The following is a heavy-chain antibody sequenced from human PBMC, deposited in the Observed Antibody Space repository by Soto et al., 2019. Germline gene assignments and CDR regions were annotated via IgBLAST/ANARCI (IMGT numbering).Heavy chain of an antibody. CDR1: GYTFTGYY. J-gene: IGHJ4*02. V-gene: IGHV1-2*04. D-gene: IGHD2-21*02. CDR2: INPNSGGT. CDR3: ARVLLLAYCGGDCYSYPDY. Sequence: ASVKVSCKASGYTFTGYYMHWVRQAPGQGLEWMGWINPNSGGTNYAQKFQGWVTMTRDTSISTAYMELRRLRSDDTAVYYCARVLLLAYCGGDCYSYPDYWGQGTLVTVSS.